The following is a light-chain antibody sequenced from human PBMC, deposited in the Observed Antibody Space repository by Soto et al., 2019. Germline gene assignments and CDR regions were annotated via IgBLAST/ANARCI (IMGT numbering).Light chain of an antibody. V-gene: IGKV3-11*01. CDR2: DAS. CDR3: QQRSNWPPMYT. Sequence: EIVLTQSPATLSLSPGERATLSCRASQSVSTYLAWYQQRPGQPPGLLIYDASSRATGIPARFSGSGSGTDFTLTISSLEPEDFAVYYCQQRSNWPPMYTFGQGTKLEIK. CDR1: QSVSTY. J-gene: IGKJ2*01.